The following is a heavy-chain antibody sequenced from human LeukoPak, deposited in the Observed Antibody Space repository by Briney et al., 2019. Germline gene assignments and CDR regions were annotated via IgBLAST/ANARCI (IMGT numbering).Heavy chain of an antibody. D-gene: IGHD3/OR15-3a*01. CDR1: GYNFTIYW. V-gene: IGHV5-51*01. Sequence: GESLKISCQGSGYNFTIYWIGWVRQMPGKGLEWMGIIYPGDSDTRYSPSFQGQVTISADKSISTAYLQWSSLKASDTAMYYCAIFDFLFEEITNWFDPWGQGTLVTVSS. CDR2: IYPGDSDT. J-gene: IGHJ5*02. CDR3: AIFDFLFEEITNWFDP.